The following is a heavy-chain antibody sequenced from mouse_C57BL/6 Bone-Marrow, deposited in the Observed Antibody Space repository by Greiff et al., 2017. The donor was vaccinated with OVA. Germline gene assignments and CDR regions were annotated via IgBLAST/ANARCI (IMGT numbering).Heavy chain of an antibody. CDR2: IRSKSSNYAT. Sequence: EVQLVESGGGLVQPKGSLKLSCAASGFTFNTYAMHWVRQAPGKGLEWVARIRSKSSNYATYYADSVKDRFTISRDDSQSMLYLQMNNLKTEDTAMYYCVRDTPITTAVATGGAMDYWGQGTSVTVSS. V-gene: IGHV10-3*01. CDR1: GFTFNTYA. CDR3: VRDTPITTAVATGGAMDY. D-gene: IGHD1-1*01. J-gene: IGHJ4*01.